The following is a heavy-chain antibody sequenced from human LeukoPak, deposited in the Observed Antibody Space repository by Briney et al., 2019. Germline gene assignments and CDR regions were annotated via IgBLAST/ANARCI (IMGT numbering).Heavy chain of an antibody. CDR3: ARYITVGATYQHFDY. CDR1: GGTFSSYA. CDR2: INPNSGGT. V-gene: IGHV1-2*06. Sequence: ASVKVSCKASGGTFSSYAISWVRQAPGQGLEWMGRINPNSGGTNYAQKFQGRVTMTRDTSISTAYMELSRLRSGDTAVYYCARYITVGATYQHFDYWGQGTLVTVSS. J-gene: IGHJ4*02. D-gene: IGHD1-26*01.